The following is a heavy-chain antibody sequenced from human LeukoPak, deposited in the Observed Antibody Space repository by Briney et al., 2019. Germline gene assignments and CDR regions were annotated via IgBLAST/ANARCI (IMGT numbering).Heavy chain of an antibody. D-gene: IGHD6-13*01. CDR2: INPNSGGT. Sequence: ASVKVSCKASGYTFTGYYMHWVRQAPGQGLEWMGWINPNSGGTNYAQKFQGRVTMTRDTSISTAYMELSRLRADDTAVYYCARGRDSSSWFDYWGQGTLVTVSS. CDR3: ARGRDSSSWFDY. J-gene: IGHJ4*02. CDR1: GYTFTGYY. V-gene: IGHV1-2*02.